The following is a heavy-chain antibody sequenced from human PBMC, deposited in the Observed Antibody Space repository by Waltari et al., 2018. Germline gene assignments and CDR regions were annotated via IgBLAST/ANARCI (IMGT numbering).Heavy chain of an antibody. Sequence: QVQLQQWGAGLLKPSETLSLTCAVYGGSFSGYYWSWIRQPPGKGLEWIGEINHSGSTNYNPSLKSRVTISVDTSKNQFSLKLSSVTAADTAVYYCAKDPNGDYDSGAAFDIWGQATMVTVSS. CDR2: INHSGST. CDR3: AKDPNGDYDSGAAFDI. V-gene: IGHV4-34*01. CDR1: GGSFSGYY. J-gene: IGHJ3*02. D-gene: IGHD4-17*01.